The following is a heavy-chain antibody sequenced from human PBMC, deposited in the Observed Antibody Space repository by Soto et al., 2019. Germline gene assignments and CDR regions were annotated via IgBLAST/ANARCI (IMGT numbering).Heavy chain of an antibody. V-gene: IGHV3-74*01. J-gene: IGHJ6*02. CDR3: ARETIGYCSGGSCYPYYYYYGMDV. CDR1: GFTFSSYW. D-gene: IGHD2-15*01. CDR2: INSDVSST. Sequence: GGSLRLSCAASGFTFSSYWMNWVRQAPGKGLVWVSRINSDVSSTSYADSVKGRFTISRDNAKNTLYLQMNSLRAEDTAVYYCARETIGYCSGGSCYPYYYYYGMDVWGQGTTVTVSS.